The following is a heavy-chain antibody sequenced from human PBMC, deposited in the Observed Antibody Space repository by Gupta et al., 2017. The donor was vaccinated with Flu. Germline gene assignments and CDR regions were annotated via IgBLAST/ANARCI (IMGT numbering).Heavy chain of an antibody. CDR3: TPSTPGSVTY. Sequence: MSWVRQAPGKGLEVVSAISGSGISTYYADSVKGRFTISRDNSKNTLFLQLNSLRAEDTAVYYCTPSTPGSVTYWGQGTLVTVSS. CDR2: ISGSGIST. V-gene: IGHV3-23*01. J-gene: IGHJ4*02. D-gene: IGHD4-4*01.